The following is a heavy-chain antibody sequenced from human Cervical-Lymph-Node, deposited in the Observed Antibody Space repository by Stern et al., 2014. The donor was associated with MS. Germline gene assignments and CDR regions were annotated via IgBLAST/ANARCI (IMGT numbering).Heavy chain of an antibody. CDR3: ARVSTSGYCADC. V-gene: IGHV7-4-1*02. CDR1: GYTLTNYA. Sequence: HVQLVQSGSELKKPGASVTVSCNASGYTLTNYAMSWVRQAPGQGLEWMGWINTNTGNPTYAQDFTGRLVFSLDTSVSTAYLQISSLKAEDTAVYYCARVSTSGYCADCWGQGTLVTVSS. D-gene: IGHD3-22*01. J-gene: IGHJ4*02. CDR2: INTNTGNP.